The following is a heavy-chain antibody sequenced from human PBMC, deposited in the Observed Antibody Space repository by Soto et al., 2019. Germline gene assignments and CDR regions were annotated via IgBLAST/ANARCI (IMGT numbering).Heavy chain of an antibody. Sequence: GESLKISCQGSGYSFTSNWIGWVRQMPGEGLEWMGIINPADSDIKYSPSFQGQVTISADKSIGTAYLQWSSLKASDTAMYYCARHQRDDASRKIDCWGQGTLVTVSS. CDR3: ARHQRDDASRKIDC. CDR2: INPADSDI. CDR1: GYSFTSNW. J-gene: IGHJ4*02. D-gene: IGHD3-16*01. V-gene: IGHV5-51*01.